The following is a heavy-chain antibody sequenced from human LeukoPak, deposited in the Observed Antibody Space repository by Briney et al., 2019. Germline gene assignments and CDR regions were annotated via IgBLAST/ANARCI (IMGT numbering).Heavy chain of an antibody. Sequence: SETLSLICTVYGGSFSGYYWSWIRQPPGKGLEWIGETTHTGSTNYNPSLKSRVTISVDTSKNQFSLKLSSVTAADTAVYYCASRGIMVRGVIIHNWFDPWGQGTLVTVSS. CDR3: ASRGIMVRGVIIHNWFDP. CDR1: GGSFSGYY. D-gene: IGHD3-10*01. J-gene: IGHJ5*02. CDR2: TTHTGST. V-gene: IGHV4-34*01.